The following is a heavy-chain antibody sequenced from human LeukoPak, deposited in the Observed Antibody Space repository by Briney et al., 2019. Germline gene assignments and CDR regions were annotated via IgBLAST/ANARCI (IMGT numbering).Heavy chain of an antibody. CDR2: IYYSGST. V-gene: IGHV4-31*03. D-gene: IGHD5-12*01. CDR1: GDSISSGGYY. J-gene: IGHJ4*02. Sequence: SETLSLTCTVSGDSISSGGYYWSWIRQHPGKGLEWIGYIYYSGSTYYSPSLRSRVAISVDTSKNQFSLKLSSVTAADTALYYCARISGYDLSFDSWGQGTLVTVSS. CDR3: ARISGYDLSFDS.